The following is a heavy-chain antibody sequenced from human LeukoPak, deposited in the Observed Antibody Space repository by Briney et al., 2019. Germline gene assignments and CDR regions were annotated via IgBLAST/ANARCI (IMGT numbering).Heavy chain of an antibody. J-gene: IGHJ3*02. CDR2: INSDGSST. CDR3: ARARNARAFDI. Sequence: GGSLRLSCAASGFTFSSYWMHWVRQAPGKGLVWVSRINSDGSSTSYADSVKGRFTISRDNAKNSLYLQMNSLRAEDTAVYYCARARNARAFDIWGQGTMVTVSS. D-gene: IGHD4-11*01. V-gene: IGHV3-74*01. CDR1: GFTFSSYW.